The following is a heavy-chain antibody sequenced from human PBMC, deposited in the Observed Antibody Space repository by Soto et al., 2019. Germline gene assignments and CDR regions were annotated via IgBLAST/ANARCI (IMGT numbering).Heavy chain of an antibody. J-gene: IGHJ3*02. CDR3: ARARRNYYDSSGYGDAFDI. CDR1: GGSISSGGYY. CDR2: IYYSGST. D-gene: IGHD3-22*01. Sequence: QVQLQESGPGLVKPSQTLSLTCTVSGGSISSGGYYWSWIRQHPGKGLEWIGYIYYSGSTYYNPSLKSRVTISVDTSKNQFSLKLSSVTAAGTAVYYCARARRNYYDSSGYGDAFDIWGQGTMVTVSS. V-gene: IGHV4-31*03.